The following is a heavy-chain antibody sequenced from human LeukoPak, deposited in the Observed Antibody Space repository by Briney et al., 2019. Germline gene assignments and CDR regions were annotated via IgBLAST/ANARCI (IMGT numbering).Heavy chain of an antibody. CDR2: ISGSGGST. Sequence: GGSLRLSCAASGFTFSSYAMSWVRQAPVKGLEWVSAISGSGGSTYYADSVKGRFTISRDNSKNTLYLQMNSLRAEDTAVYYCAKDLILSVNTFVLESYWGQGTLVTVSS. CDR1: GFTFSSYA. J-gene: IGHJ4*02. D-gene: IGHD2-21*01. CDR3: AKDLILSVNTFVLESY. V-gene: IGHV3-23*01.